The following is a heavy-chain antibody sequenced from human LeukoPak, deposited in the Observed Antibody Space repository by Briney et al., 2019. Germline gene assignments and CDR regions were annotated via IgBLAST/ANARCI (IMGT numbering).Heavy chain of an antibody. CDR2: INHSGST. D-gene: IGHD4-23*01. CDR1: GGSFSGYY. J-gene: IGHJ4*02. CDR3: ARHYGGNFYFDY. V-gene: IGHV4-34*01. Sequence: SETLSLTCAVYGGSFSGYYRSWIRQPPGKGLEWIGEINHSGSTNYNPSLKSRVTISVDTSKNQFSLKLSSVTAADTAVYYCARHYGGNFYFDYWGQGTLVTVSS.